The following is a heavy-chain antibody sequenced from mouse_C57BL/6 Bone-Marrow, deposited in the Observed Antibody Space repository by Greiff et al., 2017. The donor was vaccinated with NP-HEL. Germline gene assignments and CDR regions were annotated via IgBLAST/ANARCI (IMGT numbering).Heavy chain of an antibody. CDR1: GFTFSSYA. CDR3: TRDTAYYSKEGYYFDY. D-gene: IGHD2-5*01. Sequence: EVKLMESGEGLVKPGGSLKLSCAASGFTFSSYAMSWVRQTPEKRLEWVAYISSGGDYIYYADTVKGRFTISRDNARNTLYLQMSSLKSEDTAMYYCTRDTAYYSKEGYYFDYWGQGTTLTVSS. CDR2: ISSGGDYI. V-gene: IGHV5-9-1*02. J-gene: IGHJ2*01.